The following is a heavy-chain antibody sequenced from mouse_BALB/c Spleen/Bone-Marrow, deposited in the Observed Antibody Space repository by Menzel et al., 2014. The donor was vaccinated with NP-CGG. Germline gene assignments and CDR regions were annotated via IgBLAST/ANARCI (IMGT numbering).Heavy chain of an antibody. CDR1: GFTFTSCV. V-gene: IGHV1-14*01. CDR3: ARPYYGNYDAMDY. Sequence: VQLKQSGPELVKPGASVKMSCKPSGFTFTSCVMHWVKQKHGQGLEWIGFINPYNDGTKYNEKFKGKATLTSDKSSSTAYMELSSLTSEDSAVYYCARPYYGNYDAMDYWGQGTSVTVSS. CDR2: INPYNDGT. J-gene: IGHJ4*01. D-gene: IGHD2-10*01.